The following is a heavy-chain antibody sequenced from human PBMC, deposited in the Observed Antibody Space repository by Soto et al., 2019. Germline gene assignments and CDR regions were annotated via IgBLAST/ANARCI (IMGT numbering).Heavy chain of an antibody. CDR3: ASWGVWSGYYTGGTFDY. D-gene: IGHD3-3*01. CDR1: GGSISSGGYY. Sequence: QVQLQESGPGLVKPSQTLSLTCTVSGGSISSGGYYWSWIRQHTGKGLEWIGYIYYSGSTYYNPSLKSRVTISVDTSKNQFSLKLSSVTAADTAVYYCASWGVWSGYYTGGTFDYWGQGTLVTVSS. CDR2: IYYSGST. J-gene: IGHJ4*02. V-gene: IGHV4-31*03.